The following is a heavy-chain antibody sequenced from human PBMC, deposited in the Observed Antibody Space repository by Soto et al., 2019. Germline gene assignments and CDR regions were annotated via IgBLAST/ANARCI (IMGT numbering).Heavy chain of an antibody. D-gene: IGHD3-9*01. Sequence: SETLSLTCTVSGGSISSGDYYWSWIRQPPGKGLEWIGYIYYSGSTYYNPSLKSRVTISVDTSKNQFSLKLSSVAAADTAVYYCAILRPARSPQTRDILTGYYSYYGMDVWGQGTTVTVSS. V-gene: IGHV4-30-4*01. CDR3: AILRPARSPQTRDILTGYYSYYGMDV. CDR1: GGSISSGDYY. J-gene: IGHJ6*02. CDR2: IYYSGST.